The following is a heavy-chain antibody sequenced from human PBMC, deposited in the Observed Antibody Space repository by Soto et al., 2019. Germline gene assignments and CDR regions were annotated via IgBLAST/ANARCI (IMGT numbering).Heavy chain of an antibody. V-gene: IGHV3-15*01. CDR3: TTGPITPSGYCSSTSCYKPPYYYGMDV. CDR2: IKSKTDGGTT. D-gene: IGHD2-2*02. CDR1: GFTFSSYA. Sequence: GGSLRLSCAASGFTFSSYAMTWVRQAPGKGLEWVGRIKSKTDGGTTDYAAPVKGRFTISRDDSKNTLYLQMNSLKTEDTAVYYCTTGPITPSGYCSSTSCYKPPYYYGMDVWGQGTTVT. J-gene: IGHJ6*02.